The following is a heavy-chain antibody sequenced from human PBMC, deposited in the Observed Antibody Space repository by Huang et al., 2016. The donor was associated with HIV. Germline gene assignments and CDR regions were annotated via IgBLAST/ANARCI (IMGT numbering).Heavy chain of an antibody. J-gene: IGHJ6*03. D-gene: IGHD4-17*01. V-gene: IGHV1-8*01. CDR1: GYTFSSHD. CDR2: MNPKSGHT. Sequence: QVQLVQSGAAVKTPGASVTVSCKASGYTFSSHDINWVRQAPGQGLEWMGWMNPKSGHTGYSQKFQGRVNITRSTSITTAYMELSSLRSADTAVYYCVRGTRYGDYGLRHYYYYMDVWGKGTTVTVSS. CDR3: VRGTRYGDYGLRHYYYYMDV.